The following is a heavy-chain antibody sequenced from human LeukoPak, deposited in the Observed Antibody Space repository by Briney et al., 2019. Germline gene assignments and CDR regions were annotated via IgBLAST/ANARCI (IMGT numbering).Heavy chain of an antibody. CDR2: IIPIFGTA. D-gene: IGHD6-6*01. V-gene: IGHV1-69*06. Sequence: GASVKVSCKASGGTFSSYAISWVRQAPGQGLEWMGGIIPIFGTANYAQKFQGGVTMTEDTSTDTAYMELSSLRSEDTAVYYCSRDVHYYGMDVWGQGTTVTVSS. CDR1: GGTFSSYA. J-gene: IGHJ6*02. CDR3: SRDVHYYGMDV.